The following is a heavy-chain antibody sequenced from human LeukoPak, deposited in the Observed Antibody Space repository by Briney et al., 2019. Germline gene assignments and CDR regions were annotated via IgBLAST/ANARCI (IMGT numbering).Heavy chain of an antibody. Sequence: GRSLRLSCAASGFTFSTYWMSRVRQTPGKGLEWVANIKEDGSRQYYVDSVKGRFTISRDNAKNSLYLQMNSLRVEDTAVYYCARDGGGYDSWGQGTLVTVSS. J-gene: IGHJ5*01. CDR3: ARDGGGYDS. CDR1: GFTFSTYW. V-gene: IGHV3-7*01. CDR2: IKEDGSRQ. D-gene: IGHD5-24*01.